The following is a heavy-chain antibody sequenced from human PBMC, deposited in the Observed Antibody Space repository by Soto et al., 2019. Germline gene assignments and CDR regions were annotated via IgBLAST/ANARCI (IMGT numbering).Heavy chain of an antibody. Sequence: SETLSLTCAVSGGSISSGGYSWSWIPQPPGKGLEWIGYIYHSGSTYYNPSLKSRVTISVDRSKNQFSLKLSSVTAADTAVYYCAGGLYYYDSSGYYPFDYWGQGTLVTVSS. J-gene: IGHJ4*02. CDR3: AGGLYYYDSSGYYPFDY. CDR1: GGSISSGGYS. V-gene: IGHV4-30-2*01. D-gene: IGHD3-22*01. CDR2: IYHSGST.